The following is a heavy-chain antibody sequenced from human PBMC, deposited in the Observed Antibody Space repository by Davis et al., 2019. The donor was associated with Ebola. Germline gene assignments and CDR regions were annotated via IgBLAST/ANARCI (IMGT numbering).Heavy chain of an antibody. V-gene: IGHV1-8*02. CDR3: ARECSDGVHWWFDP. Sequence: AASVKVSCKASGGTFSSYAISWVRQASGQGLEWMGWMNPNSGNTGYAQKFQGRVTMTRNTSISTAYMELSSLRSEDTAVYYCARECSDGVHWWFDPWGQGTLVTASS. CDR2: MNPNSGNT. CDR1: GGTFSSYA. D-gene: IGHD2-15*01. J-gene: IGHJ5*02.